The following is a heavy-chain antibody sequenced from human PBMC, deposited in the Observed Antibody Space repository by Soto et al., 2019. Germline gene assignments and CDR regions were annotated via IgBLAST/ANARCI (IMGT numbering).Heavy chain of an antibody. D-gene: IGHD4-17*01. V-gene: IGHV4-30-4*01. CDR3: ARASMAATVTFDY. J-gene: IGHJ4*02. Sequence: SETLSLTCTVSGGSISSGDYYWSWIRQPPGKGLEWIGYIYYSGSTYYNPSLKSRVTISVDTSKNQFSLKLSSVTAADTAVYYCARASMAATVTFDYWGQGTLVTVSS. CDR2: IYYSGST. CDR1: GGSISSGDYY.